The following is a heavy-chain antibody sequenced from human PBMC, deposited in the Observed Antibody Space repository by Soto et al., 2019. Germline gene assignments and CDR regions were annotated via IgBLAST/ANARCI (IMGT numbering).Heavy chain of an antibody. Sequence: QVQLVESGGGVVQPGRSLRLSCAASGFTFSSHSIQWVRQAPGKGLEWVAVISYDGSIKYYADSVKGRFTISRDNSKNTAYLQMNSLGAEDTGVFYFAREWSTPGDLDYWGQGTLVIVSS. D-gene: IGHD3-16*01. CDR2: ISYDGSIK. CDR3: AREWSTPGDLDY. V-gene: IGHV3-30-3*01. CDR1: GFTFSSHS. J-gene: IGHJ4*02.